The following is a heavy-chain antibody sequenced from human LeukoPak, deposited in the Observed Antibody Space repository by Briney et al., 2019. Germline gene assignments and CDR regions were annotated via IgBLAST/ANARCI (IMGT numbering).Heavy chain of an antibody. CDR3: VECRSYKYYYDSSAHKETDY. J-gene: IGHJ4*02. D-gene: IGHD3-22*01. V-gene: IGHV3-7*03. Sequence: GDSLRLSCAASGFTFTKYWMTWVRQAPGKGLEWVGNIKQDGSDKNYMDSVKGRFTISRDNTKNSVYLQMNSLRAEDTAVYYCVECRSYKYYYDSSAHKETDYWGQGTLVTVSS. CDR2: IKQDGSDK. CDR1: GFTFTKYW.